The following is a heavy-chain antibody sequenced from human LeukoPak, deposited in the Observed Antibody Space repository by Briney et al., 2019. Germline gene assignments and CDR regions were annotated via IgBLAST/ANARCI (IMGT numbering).Heavy chain of an antibody. Sequence: GASVKVSCKASGYTFTNSYIHWVRQAPGQVLEWMGLINPDGGNTNYAQNFQGRVTLTRDTSTSTVYMELSSLRSDDTAVYYCCLMVRGFDPWGQGTLVTVSS. D-gene: IGHD3-10*01. V-gene: IGHV1-46*01. CDR3: CLMVRGFDP. J-gene: IGHJ5*02. CDR1: GYTFTNSY. CDR2: INPDGGNT.